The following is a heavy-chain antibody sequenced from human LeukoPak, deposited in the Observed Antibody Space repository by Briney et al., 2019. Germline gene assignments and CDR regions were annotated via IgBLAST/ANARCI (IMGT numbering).Heavy chain of an antibody. J-gene: IGHJ6*02. Sequence: PGGSLRLSCAASGFTFSNYEMNWVRQAPGKGLEWVSYISSSDRTIYYADSVRGRFTISRDNAKNSLYLQMNSLRAEDTAVYYCARGRGPYGMDVWGQGTTVTVSS. V-gene: IGHV3-48*03. CDR1: GFTFSNYE. CDR3: ARGRGPYGMDV. CDR2: ISSSDRTI. D-gene: IGHD3-16*01.